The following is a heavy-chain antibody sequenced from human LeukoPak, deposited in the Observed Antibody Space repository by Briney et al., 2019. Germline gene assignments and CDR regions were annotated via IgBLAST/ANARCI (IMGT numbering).Heavy chain of an antibody. CDR1: GYSISSGYF. Sequence: SQTLSLTCSVSGYSISSGYFWGWIRLPPGKGPEWIATTHHSGATYYNPSLKSRVTLSVDTSKNQVSAKMTSVTAADTAVYYCTREVWGSTFPDYWGQGTLVTVSS. J-gene: IGHJ4*02. V-gene: IGHV4-38-2*02. D-gene: IGHD7-27*01. CDR2: THHSGAT. CDR3: TREVWGSTFPDY.